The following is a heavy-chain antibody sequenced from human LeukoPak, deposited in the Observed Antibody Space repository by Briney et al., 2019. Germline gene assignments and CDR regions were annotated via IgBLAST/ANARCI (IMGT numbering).Heavy chain of an antibody. CDR1: GFTFSSYA. CDR3: XXXXLRYGAIDP. V-gene: IGHV3-23*01. D-gene: IGHD4-17*01. Sequence: SGGSLRLSCAASGFTFSSYAMSWVRQAPGKGLEWVSAISGSGGSTYYADSVKGRFTISRDNSKNTLYLQMNSLRAEDTAVYYXXXXXLRYGAIDPWGQGTLVTVSS. J-gene: IGHJ5*02. CDR2: ISGSGGST.